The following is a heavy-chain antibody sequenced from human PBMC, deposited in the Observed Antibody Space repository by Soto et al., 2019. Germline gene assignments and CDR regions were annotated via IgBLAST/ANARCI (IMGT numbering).Heavy chain of an antibody. CDR3: AREPRWGDQH. CDR1: GGTFSSYA. CDR2: IIPIFGTA. J-gene: IGHJ1*01. Sequence: AASVKVSCKASGGTFSSYAISWVRQAPGQGLEWMGGIIPIFGTANYAQKFQGRATITADKPTSTAYMELSSLRSEDTAVYYCAREPRWGDQHWGQGTLVTVSS. V-gene: IGHV1-69*06. D-gene: IGHD2-21*01.